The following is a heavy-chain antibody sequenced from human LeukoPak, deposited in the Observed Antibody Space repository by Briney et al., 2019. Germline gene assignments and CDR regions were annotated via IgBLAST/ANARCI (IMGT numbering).Heavy chain of an antibody. CDR3: ARVEQQLVMGGWFDP. D-gene: IGHD6-13*01. J-gene: IGHJ5*02. V-gene: IGHV4-59*01. Sequence: PSETLSLTCTVSGGSISSYYWSWLRQPPGKGLEWIGYIYYSGSTNYNPSLKSRVTISVDTSKNRFSLKLSSVTAADTAVYYCARVEQQLVMGGWFDPWGQGTLVTVSS. CDR2: IYYSGST. CDR1: GGSISSYY.